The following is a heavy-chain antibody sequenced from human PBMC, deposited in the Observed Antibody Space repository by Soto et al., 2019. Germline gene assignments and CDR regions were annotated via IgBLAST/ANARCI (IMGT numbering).Heavy chain of an antibody. V-gene: IGHV3-30*01. D-gene: IGHD6-13*01. Sequence: QAQLVESGGGVVQPGGSLRLSCVASGFSLYSYVIHWVRQTPGKGLQWVAVISIDGTRTYYADSVKGRFTVSRDNSKNTQYLQMYGLTTEDTAIYYCVRDLGSSDLAPWGQGTLVTVSS. CDR1: GFSLYSYV. CDR3: VRDLGSSDLAP. CDR2: ISIDGTRT. J-gene: IGHJ5*02.